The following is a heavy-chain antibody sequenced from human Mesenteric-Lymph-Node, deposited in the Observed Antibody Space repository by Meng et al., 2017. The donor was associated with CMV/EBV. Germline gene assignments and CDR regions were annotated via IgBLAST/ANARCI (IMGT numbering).Heavy chain of an antibody. CDR2: ISYDGSNN. D-gene: IGHD2-15*01. V-gene: IGHV3-30*04. CDR1: GFTFSSYA. Sequence: GGSLRLSCAASGFTFSSYAMHWVRQAPGKGLEWVSFISYDGSNNYNADSVKGRFTISRDNSKNTLYLQMNSLRPEDTAVYYCARDDSAVVVAGSPLPEYWGQGTLVTVSS. J-gene: IGHJ4*02. CDR3: ARDDSAVVVAGSPLPEY.